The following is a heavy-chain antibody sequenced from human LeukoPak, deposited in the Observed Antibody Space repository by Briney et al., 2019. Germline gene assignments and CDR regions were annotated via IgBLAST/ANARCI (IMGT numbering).Heavy chain of an antibody. V-gene: IGHV1-46*01. CDR2: INPSGGST. D-gene: IGHD2-2*02. CDR3: ARTIVVPAAISTYYYYGMDV. CDR1: GYTFTSYC. Sequence: ASVKVSCKASGYTFTSYCMHWVRQAPGQGLEWMGIINPSGGSTSYAQKFQGRVTMTRDTSTSTVYMELSSLRSEDTAVYYCARTIVVPAAISTYYYYGMDVWGQGTTVTVSS. J-gene: IGHJ6*02.